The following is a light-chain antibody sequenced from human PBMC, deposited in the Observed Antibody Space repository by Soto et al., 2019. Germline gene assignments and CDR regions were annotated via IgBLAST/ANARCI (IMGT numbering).Light chain of an antibody. J-gene: IGKJ1*01. CDR3: QQYNSYSWT. CDR2: DAS. V-gene: IGKV1-5*01. CDR1: QSISSY. Sequence: DIQMTQSPSSLSASVGDRVTITCRASQSISSYLNWYQQKPGKAPKLLIYDASSLESGVSSRFGGSGSGTEFTLTISSLQPDDFATYYCQQYNSYSWTFGQGTKVDIK.